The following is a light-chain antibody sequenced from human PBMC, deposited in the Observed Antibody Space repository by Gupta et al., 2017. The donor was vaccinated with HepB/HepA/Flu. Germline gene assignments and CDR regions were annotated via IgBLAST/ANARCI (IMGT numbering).Light chain of an antibody. CDR2: DAS. CDR1: QSVSN. J-gene: IGKJ1*01. V-gene: IGKV3-11*01. Sequence: EIVLTQSPATLSVSPGERVTLSCRASQSVSNLAWYQQKPGQAPRLLIYDASIRVTGIPARFSGSGSGTDFTLTISSLEPEDFALYYCQQRSNWWTFGQGTKVEIK. CDR3: QQRSNWWT.